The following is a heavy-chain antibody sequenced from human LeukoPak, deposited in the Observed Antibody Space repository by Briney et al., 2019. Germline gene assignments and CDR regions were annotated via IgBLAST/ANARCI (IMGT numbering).Heavy chain of an antibody. CDR2: IIPIFGTA. J-gene: IGHJ4*02. CDR3: ARGAQQQLVNPYFDY. Sequence: SVKVSCKASGGTFISYAISWVRQAPGQGLEWMGGIIPIFGTANCAQKFQGRVTITTDESTSTAYMELSSLRSEDTAVYYCARGAQQQLVNPYFDYWGQGTLVTVSS. V-gene: IGHV1-69*05. CDR1: GGTFISYA. D-gene: IGHD6-13*01.